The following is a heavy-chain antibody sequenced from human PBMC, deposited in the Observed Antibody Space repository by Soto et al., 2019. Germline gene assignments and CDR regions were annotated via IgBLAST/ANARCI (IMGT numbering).Heavy chain of an antibody. CDR3: ARDGCSSTSCYPPYYYYGMDV. D-gene: IGHD2-2*01. CDR2: IYYSGST. J-gene: IGHJ6*02. V-gene: IGHV4-59*01. Sequence: QVQLQESGPGLVKPSETLSLTCTVSGGSISSYYWSWIRQPPGKGLELIWYIYYSGSTNYNPSLKRRVTISVDTSKNQFSLKLSSVTAADTAVYYCARDGCSSTSCYPPYYYYGMDVWGQGTTVTVSS. CDR1: GGSISSYY.